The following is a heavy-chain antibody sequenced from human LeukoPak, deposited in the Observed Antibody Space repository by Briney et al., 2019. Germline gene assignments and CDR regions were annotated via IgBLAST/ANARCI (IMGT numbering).Heavy chain of an antibody. CDR1: GFTVSSNY. V-gene: IGHV3-53*01. D-gene: IGHD3-22*01. J-gene: IGHJ4*02. CDR3: AREVKFYYYDSSGYPDY. Sequence: PGGSLRLSCAASGFTVSSNYMSWVRQAPGKGLEWVSGIIENGGETYYADSVRGRFTISKDNSKNTLYLQMNSLRAEDTAVYYCAREVKFYYYDSSGYPDYWGQGTLVTVSS. CDR2: IENGGET.